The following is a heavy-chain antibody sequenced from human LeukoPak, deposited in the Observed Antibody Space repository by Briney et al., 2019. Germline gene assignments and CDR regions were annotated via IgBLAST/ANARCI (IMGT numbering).Heavy chain of an antibody. J-gene: IGHJ4*02. CDR1: GFTFSSYS. CDR3: ARVSTSLYYFGY. V-gene: IGHV3-21*01. D-gene: IGHD2-2*01. CDR2: ISSSSSYI. Sequence: PGGSLRLSCAASGFTFSSYSMNWVRQAPGKGLEWVSSISSSSSYIYYADSVKGRFTISRDNAKNSLYLQMNSLRAEDTAVYYCARVSTSLYYFGYWGQGTLVTVSS.